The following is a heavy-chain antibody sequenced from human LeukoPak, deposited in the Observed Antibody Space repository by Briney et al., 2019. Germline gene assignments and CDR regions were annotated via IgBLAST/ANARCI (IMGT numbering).Heavy chain of an antibody. D-gene: IGHD6-13*01. Sequence: PGGSLRLSCSASGFTFSTYAMHWVRQAPGKGLEYVSSMNSDGGSTYYADSVKGRFTISRDNSKNTLYLQMSNLRVEDTAVYYCVKGHSSSSYTRSHYWGQGNLVTVSS. CDR1: GFTFSTYA. J-gene: IGHJ4*02. CDR3: VKGHSSSSYTRSHY. V-gene: IGHV3-64D*09. CDR2: MNSDGGST.